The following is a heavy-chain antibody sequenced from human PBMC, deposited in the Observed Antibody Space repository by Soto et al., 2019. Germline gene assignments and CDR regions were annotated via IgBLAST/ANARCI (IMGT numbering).Heavy chain of an antibody. CDR3: ARLHGTGSYYHYYYGIDV. V-gene: IGHV4-31*03. J-gene: IGHJ6*02. CDR2: THYSRSA. CDR1: GGSISDGGYF. D-gene: IGHD3-10*01. Sequence: QVQLQESGPGLVKPSQTLSLTCTVSGGSISDGGYFWSWIRQRPGTGLEWIGYTHYSRSAYYNPSLKSRVTISLATSKRQSSLRLSSVTAADTAVYYCARLHGTGSYYHYYYGIDVWGQGTTVTVSS.